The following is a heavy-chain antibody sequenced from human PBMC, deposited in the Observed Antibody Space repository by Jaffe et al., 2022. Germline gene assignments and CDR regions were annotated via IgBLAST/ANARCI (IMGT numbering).Heavy chain of an antibody. D-gene: IGHD6-19*01. Sequence: EVQLLESGGGLVQPGGSLRLSCAASGFTFSSYAMSWVRQAPGKGLEWVSAISGSGGSTYYADSVKGRFTISRDNSKNTLYLQMNSLRAEDTAVYYCAKDTRSSSGWYIWADYFDYWGQGTLVTVSS. CDR3: AKDTRSSSGWYIWADYFDY. CDR1: GFTFSSYA. CDR2: ISGSGGST. J-gene: IGHJ4*02. V-gene: IGHV3-23*01.